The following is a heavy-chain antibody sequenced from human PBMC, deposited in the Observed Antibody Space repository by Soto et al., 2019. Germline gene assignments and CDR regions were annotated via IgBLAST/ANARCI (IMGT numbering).Heavy chain of an antibody. CDR2: IYYSGST. Sequence: QVQLQESGPGLVKQSQTLSLTCTVSGGSISSGGDYWSWIRQHTGKGLEWIGYIYYSGSTYYNPSLQSRVTISVDTSKNQSSLKLSSVTAADTAVYYCAIGYELGMGYWGQGTLVTVSS. V-gene: IGHV4-31*03. J-gene: IGHJ4*02. CDR3: AIGYELGMGY. D-gene: IGHD5-12*01. CDR1: GGSISSGGDY.